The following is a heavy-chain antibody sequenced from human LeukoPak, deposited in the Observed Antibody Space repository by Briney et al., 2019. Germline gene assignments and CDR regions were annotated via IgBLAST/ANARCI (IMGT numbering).Heavy chain of an antibody. J-gene: IGHJ4*02. D-gene: IGHD3-10*01. Sequence: PSEALSLTCTVSGYSISSGYYWGWIRPPPGKGLEWIGSTYHSGSTYYNPSLKSRVTISVDTSKNQFSLKLSSVTAADTAVYYCARHRANTYYYGSGSYYLDYWGQGTLVTVSS. CDR3: ARHRANTYYYGSGSYYLDY. V-gene: IGHV4-38-2*02. CDR2: TYHSGST. CDR1: GYSISSGYY.